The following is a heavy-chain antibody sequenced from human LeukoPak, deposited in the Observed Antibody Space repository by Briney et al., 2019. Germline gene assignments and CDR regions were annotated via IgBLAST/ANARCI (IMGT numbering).Heavy chain of an antibody. CDR1: GFTFSDYY. V-gene: IGHV3-11*01. J-gene: IGHJ4*02. CDR2: ISSSGGTI. D-gene: IGHD6-19*01. CDR3: AREYSSGWYDY. Sequence: GGSLRLSCAASGFTFSDYYMSWIRQAPGKGLEWVSYISSSGGTIYYADSVKGRFTISRDNAKNSLYLQMNSLRAEDTAVYYCAREYSSGWYDYWGQGTLVTVSP.